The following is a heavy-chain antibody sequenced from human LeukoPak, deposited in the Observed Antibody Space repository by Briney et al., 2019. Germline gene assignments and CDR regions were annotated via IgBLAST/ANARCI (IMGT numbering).Heavy chain of an antibody. J-gene: IGHJ4*02. CDR1: GYTFSGYG. CDR3: ARDRVGVGGNGWEN. D-gene: IGHD6-19*01. V-gene: IGHV1-8*02. Sequence: ASAKVSCKASGYTFSGYGITWVRQVTGQGLEWMGWMNPNNGNTGYVQKFQGRVTMTRDTSIGTAYMELSSLRSEDTAVYYCARDRVGVGGNGWENWGQGTLVTVSS. CDR2: MNPNNGNT.